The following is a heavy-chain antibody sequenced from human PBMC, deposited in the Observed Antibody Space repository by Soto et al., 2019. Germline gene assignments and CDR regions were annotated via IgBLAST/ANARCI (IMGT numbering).Heavy chain of an antibody. CDR2: IYYSGST. Sequence: SETLSLTCTVSGGSISSYYWSWIRQPPGKGLEWIGYIYYSGSTYYNPSLKSRVTISVDTSKNQFSLKLSSVTAADTAVYYCARHEYSSSSQPFDYWGQGTLVTVSS. CDR3: ARHEYSSSSQPFDY. CDR1: GGSISSYY. V-gene: IGHV4-59*04. J-gene: IGHJ4*02. D-gene: IGHD6-6*01.